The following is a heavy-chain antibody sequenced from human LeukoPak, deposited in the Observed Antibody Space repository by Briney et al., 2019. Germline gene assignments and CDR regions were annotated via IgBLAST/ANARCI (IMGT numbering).Heavy chain of an antibody. CDR3: ARDAPTYPEYYGSGSYYNDRLGDYYYYMDV. Sequence: TGGSLRLSCAASGFTFSDYYMSWIRQAPGKGLEWVSYISSSGSTIYYADSVKGRFTISRDNAKNSLYLQMNSLRAEDTAVYYCARDAPTYPEYYGSGSYYNDRLGDYYYYMDVWGKGTTVTVSS. CDR1: GFTFSDYY. CDR2: ISSSGSTI. J-gene: IGHJ6*03. D-gene: IGHD3-10*01. V-gene: IGHV3-11*04.